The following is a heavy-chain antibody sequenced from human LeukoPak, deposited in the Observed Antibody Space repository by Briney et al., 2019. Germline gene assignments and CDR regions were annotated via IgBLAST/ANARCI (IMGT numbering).Heavy chain of an antibody. CDR2: ISGTSRTI. D-gene: IGHD1-26*01. V-gene: IGHV3-48*02. Sequence: AGGSLRLSCAASGFTFSSYSMNWVRQAPGKGLEWVSYISGTSRTIYYADSVKGRFTISRDNAKNSLSLQMNSLRDEDTAVYYCARADRSGTYNFDYWGQGTLVTVSS. CDR1: GFTFSSYS. CDR3: ARADRSGTYNFDY. J-gene: IGHJ4*02.